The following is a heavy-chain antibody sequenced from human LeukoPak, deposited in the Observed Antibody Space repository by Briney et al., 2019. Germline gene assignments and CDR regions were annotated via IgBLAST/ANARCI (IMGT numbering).Heavy chain of an antibody. D-gene: IGHD3-3*01. V-gene: IGHV1-46*01. CDR2: INPSGGTT. J-gene: IGHJ5*02. Sequence: GASVKVSCKASVYTFTNYYIHWGRQAPGHGLELMGLINPSGGTTNCAQKFHGRVTMTKDMSTTTVYMHLSSLRSEDTPVYYCAREAVTIFGLVRTQTPKGPHRFDPWGQGTLVTVSS. CDR1: VYTFTNYY. CDR3: AREAVTIFGLVRTQTPKGPHRFDP.